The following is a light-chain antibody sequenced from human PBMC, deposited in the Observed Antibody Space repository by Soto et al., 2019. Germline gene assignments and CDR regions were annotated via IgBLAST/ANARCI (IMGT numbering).Light chain of an antibody. CDR3: SSYTTGSTLYV. Sequence: QSVLTQPASVSGSPGQSITISCTGSSNDIGAYKYVSWYQQYPGKAPKLIIFGVSNRPSGVSNRFSGSKSGNTASLTIAGLQAEDEADYHCSSYTTGSTLYVFXGGTKVTVL. V-gene: IGLV2-14*01. CDR1: SNDIGAYKY. J-gene: IGLJ1*01. CDR2: GVS.